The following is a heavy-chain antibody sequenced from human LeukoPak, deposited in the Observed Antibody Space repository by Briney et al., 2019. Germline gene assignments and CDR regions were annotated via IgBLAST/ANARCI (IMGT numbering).Heavy chain of an antibody. CDR1: GGSISSYY. CDR2: IYYSGST. V-gene: IGHV4-59*01. Sequence: PSETLSLTCTVSGGSISSYYWSWIRQPPGKGLEWIGYIYYSGSTNYNPSLKSLVTISVDTSKNQFSLKLSSVTAADTAVYYCARSSSWSKDWFDPWGQGTLVTVSS. CDR3: ARSSSWSKDWFDP. D-gene: IGHD6-13*01. J-gene: IGHJ5*02.